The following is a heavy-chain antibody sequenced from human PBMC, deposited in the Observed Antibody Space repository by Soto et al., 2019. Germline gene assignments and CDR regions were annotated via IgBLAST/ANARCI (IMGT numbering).Heavy chain of an antibody. V-gene: IGHV3-33*01. CDR3: AREGCSSTSCYLEYNWFDP. J-gene: IGHJ5*02. CDR1: GFTFSSYG. CDR2: IWYDGSNK. Sequence: GGSLRLSCAASGFTFSSYGMHWVRQAPGKGLEWVAVIWYDGSNKYYADSVKGRFTISRDNSKNTLYLQMNSLRAEDTAVYYCAREGCSSTSCYLEYNWFDPWGQGTLVTVSS. D-gene: IGHD2-2*01.